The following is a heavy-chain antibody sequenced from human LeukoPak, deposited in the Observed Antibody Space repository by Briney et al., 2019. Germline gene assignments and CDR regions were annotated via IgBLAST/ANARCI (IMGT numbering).Heavy chain of an antibody. CDR3: ARDRGYCSGDSCSLLLDY. Sequence: PGGSLRLSCAASGFTFSTYAMHWVRQAPGKGLEWVAVISSDGGTKYYADSVKGRFTISRDSSKNTLYLQMNSLRAEDTAVYYCARDRGYCSGDSCSLLLDYWGQGTLVTVSS. CDR1: GFTFSTYA. CDR2: ISSDGGTK. D-gene: IGHD2-15*01. J-gene: IGHJ4*02. V-gene: IGHV3-30*04.